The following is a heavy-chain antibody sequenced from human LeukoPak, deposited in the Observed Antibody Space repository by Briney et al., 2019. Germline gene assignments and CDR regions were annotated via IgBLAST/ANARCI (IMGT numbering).Heavy chain of an antibody. V-gene: IGHV3-9*03. CDR1: GFTFDDYA. J-gene: IGHJ4*02. CDR2: ISWNSGSI. Sequence: GGSLRLSCAASGFTFDDYAMYWVRQAPGKGLEWVSGISWNSGSIDYSDAVKGRFTISRDNAKDSLHLQMNSLRVEDMALYYCAKGRKGYYDSSGIFDYWGQGTLVTVSS. CDR3: AKGRKGYYDSSGIFDY. D-gene: IGHD3-22*01.